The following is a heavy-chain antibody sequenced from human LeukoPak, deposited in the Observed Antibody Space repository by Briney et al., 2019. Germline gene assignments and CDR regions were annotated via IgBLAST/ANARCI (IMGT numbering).Heavy chain of an antibody. J-gene: IGHJ5*02. CDR2: INHSGST. Sequence: SETLSLTCAVYGGSFSGYHWSWIRQPPGKGLEWIGEINHSGSTNYNPSLKSRVTISVDTSKNQFSLKLSSVTAADTAVYYCARLDCSSTSCSSPNWFDPWGQGTLVTVSS. D-gene: IGHD2-2*01. CDR3: ARLDCSSTSCSSPNWFDP. CDR1: GGSFSGYH. V-gene: IGHV4-34*01.